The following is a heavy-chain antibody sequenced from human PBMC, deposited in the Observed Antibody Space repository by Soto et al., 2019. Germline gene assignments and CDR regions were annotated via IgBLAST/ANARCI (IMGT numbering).Heavy chain of an antibody. D-gene: IGHD3-10*01. CDR2: ISSNGGST. CDR1: GFTFSSYA. V-gene: IGHV3-64*01. CDR3: ARKYYYGSGSYSMGYYYMDV. J-gene: IGHJ6*03. Sequence: GGSLRLSCAASGFTFSSYAMHWVRQAPGKGLEYVSAISSNGGSTYYANSVKGRFTISRDNSKNTLYLQMGSLRAGDMAVYYCARKYYYGSGSYSMGYYYMDVWGKGTTVTVSS.